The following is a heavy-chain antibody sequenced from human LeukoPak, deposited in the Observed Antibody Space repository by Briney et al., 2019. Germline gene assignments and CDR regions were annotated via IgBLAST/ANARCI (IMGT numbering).Heavy chain of an antibody. CDR2: MNPNSGNT. CDR3: ARGGIGNCDFWSGYPNYYMDV. CDR1: GYTFTGYY. Sequence: ASVKVSCKASGYTFTGYYMHWVRQATGQGLEWMGWMNPNSGNTGYAQKFQGRVTITRNTSISTAYMELSSLRSEDTAVYYCARGGIGNCDFWSGYPNYYMDVWGKGTTVTVSS. V-gene: IGHV1-8*03. J-gene: IGHJ6*03. D-gene: IGHD3-3*01.